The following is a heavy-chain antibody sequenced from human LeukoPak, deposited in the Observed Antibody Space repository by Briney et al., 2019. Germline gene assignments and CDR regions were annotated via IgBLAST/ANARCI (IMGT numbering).Heavy chain of an antibody. J-gene: IGHJ4*02. D-gene: IGHD4-23*01. V-gene: IGHV1-69*06. Sequence: GASVKVSCKASGGTFSSYAISWVRQAPGQGLEWMGGIIPIFGTANYAQKFQGRVTITADKSTSTAYMELSSLRSEDTAVYYCARGYGGNFPTPFDYWGQGTLVTVSS. CDR1: GGTFSSYA. CDR3: ARGYGGNFPTPFDY. CDR2: IIPIFGTA.